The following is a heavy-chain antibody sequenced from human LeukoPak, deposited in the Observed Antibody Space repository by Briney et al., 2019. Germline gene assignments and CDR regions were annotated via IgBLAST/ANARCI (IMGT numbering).Heavy chain of an antibody. Sequence: GGSLRLSCSASGFTFSGYWMSWVRQTTGKRLECVAKIREDGNEKFYLDSLNGRFIISRDNAKNSLYLQMNILRVEETAVYFCARDYIGGWNDYWGQGTLVTVSS. CDR3: ARDYIGGWNDY. D-gene: IGHD3-16*01. J-gene: IGHJ4*02. V-gene: IGHV3-7*01. CDR2: IREDGNEK. CDR1: GFTFSGYW.